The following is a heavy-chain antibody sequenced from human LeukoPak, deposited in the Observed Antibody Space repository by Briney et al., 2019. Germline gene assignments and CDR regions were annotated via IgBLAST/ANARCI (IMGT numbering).Heavy chain of an antibody. D-gene: IGHD6-13*01. Sequence: PGGSLRLSCAAPGFTFSDYYMSWIRQAPGKGLEWVSYISSSGSTIYYADSVKGRFTISRDNAKNSLYLQMNSLRAEDTAVYYCARHFRSGWYASHYYYYGMDVWGQGTTVTVSS. J-gene: IGHJ6*02. CDR3: ARHFRSGWYASHYYYYGMDV. V-gene: IGHV3-11*01. CDR1: GFTFSDYY. CDR2: ISSSGSTI.